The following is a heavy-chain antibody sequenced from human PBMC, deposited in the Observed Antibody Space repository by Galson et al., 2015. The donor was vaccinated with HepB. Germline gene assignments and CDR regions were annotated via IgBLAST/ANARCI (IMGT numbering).Heavy chain of an antibody. CDR1: GYTFTSYY. CDR2: INPSGGST. Sequence: SVKVSCKASGYTFTSYYMHWVRQAPGQGLEWMGIINPSGGSTSYAQKFQGRVTMTRDTSTSTVYMELSSLRSEDTAVYYCASLGGDILTGYYLYGMDVWGQGTTVTVSS. V-gene: IGHV1-46*01. CDR3: ASLGGDILTGYYLYGMDV. J-gene: IGHJ6*02. D-gene: IGHD3-9*01.